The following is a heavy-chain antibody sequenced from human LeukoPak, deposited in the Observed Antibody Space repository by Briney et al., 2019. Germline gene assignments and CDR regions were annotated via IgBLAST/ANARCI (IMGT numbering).Heavy chain of an antibody. CDR3: ARPLSLGYCSGGSCYGRGAWFDR. V-gene: IGHV4-39*07. CDR1: GGSISSDDYY. D-gene: IGHD2-15*01. J-gene: IGHJ5*02. CDR2: IYHSGST. Sequence: PSETLSLTCTVSGGSISSDDYYWSWVRQPPGKGLEWIGQIYHSGSTNYNPSLKSRVTISVDKSKNQFSLKLRSVTAADTAVYYCARPLSLGYCSGGSCYGRGAWFDRWGQGTLVTASS.